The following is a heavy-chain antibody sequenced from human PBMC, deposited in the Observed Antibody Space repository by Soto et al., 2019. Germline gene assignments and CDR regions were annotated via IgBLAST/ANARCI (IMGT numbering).Heavy chain of an antibody. J-gene: IGHJ6*02. D-gene: IGHD6-13*01. V-gene: IGHV3-30*18. CDR1: GFTFSSYG. CDR3: ANNLGAPLPGIAAPHRLRVQESDYYGMDV. CDR2: ISYDGSNK. Sequence: GGSLRLSCAASGFTFSSYGMHWVRQAPGKGLEWVAVISYDGSNKYYADSVKGRFTISRDNSKNTLYLQMNSLRAEDTAVYYCANNLGAPLPGIAAPHRLRVQESDYYGMDVWGQGTTVTVSS.